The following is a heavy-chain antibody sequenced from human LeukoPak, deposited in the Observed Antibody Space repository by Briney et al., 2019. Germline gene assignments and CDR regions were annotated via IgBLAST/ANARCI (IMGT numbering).Heavy chain of an antibody. CDR1: GGPISSGGYY. CDR3: ARNLGSSRGGPNDY. J-gene: IGHJ4*02. CDR2: IYHSGST. Sequence: SETLSLTCTVSGGPISSGGYYWSWIRQPPGKGLEWIGYIYHSGSTYYNPSLKSRVTISVDRSKNQFSLKLSSVTAADTAVYYCARNLGSSRGGPNDYWGQGTLVTVSS. V-gene: IGHV4-30-2*01. D-gene: IGHD6-6*01.